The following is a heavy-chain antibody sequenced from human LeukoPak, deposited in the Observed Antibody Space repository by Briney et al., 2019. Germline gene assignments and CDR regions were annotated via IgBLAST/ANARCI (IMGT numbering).Heavy chain of an antibody. J-gene: IGHJ3*02. Sequence: KPSETLSLTCTVSGGSIRSSSYYWGWIRQPPGKGLEWIGSIYYSGSTYYNPSLKSLFTISVNTSKNEFSLKLSSVTAADTAVYYCATFHSSGWFYAFDIWGQGTMVTVSS. CDR2: IYYSGST. CDR3: ATFHSSGWFYAFDI. V-gene: IGHV4-39*01. D-gene: IGHD6-19*01. CDR1: GGSIRSSSYY.